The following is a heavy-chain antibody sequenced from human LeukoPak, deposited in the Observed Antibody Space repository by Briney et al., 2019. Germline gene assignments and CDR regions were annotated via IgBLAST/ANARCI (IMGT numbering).Heavy chain of an antibody. CDR1: GYTFTSYG. D-gene: IGHD3-3*01. CDR2: ISAHNGNT. Sequence: VASVKVSCKASGYTFTSYGISWVRQAPGQGLEWMGWISAHNGNTNYAQKLQGRVTMTTDTSTSTAYMELRSLRSDDTAVYYCARALDFWSGYYKGNSDYWGQGTLVTVSS. J-gene: IGHJ4*02. CDR3: ARALDFWSGYYKGNSDY. V-gene: IGHV1-18*01.